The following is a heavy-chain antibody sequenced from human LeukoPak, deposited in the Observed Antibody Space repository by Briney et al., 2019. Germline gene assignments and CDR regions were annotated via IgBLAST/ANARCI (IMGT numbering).Heavy chain of an antibody. CDR2: ISYDGSNK. CDR1: GFTFSSYA. CDR3: AKDRIADSWYYFDY. Sequence: PGGSLRLSCAASGFTFSSYAMHWVRQAPGKGLEWVAFISYDGSNKYYADSVKGRFTISRDNSKNTLYLQMNSLRAEDTAVYYCAKDRIADSWYYFDYWGQGTLVTVSS. J-gene: IGHJ4*02. V-gene: IGHV3-30-3*01. D-gene: IGHD6-13*01.